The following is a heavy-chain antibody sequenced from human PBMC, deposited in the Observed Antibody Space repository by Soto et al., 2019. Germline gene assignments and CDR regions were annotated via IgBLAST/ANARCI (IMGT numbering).Heavy chain of an antibody. J-gene: IGHJ6*02. D-gene: IGHD6-19*01. CDR3: AKGASSHSIELSGPIIDDYPNCMEV. V-gene: IGHV3-23*01. Sequence: PGWSHRLCCAASGFTFSSYAMSWVRQAPGKGLEWVSAISGSGGSTYYADSVKGRFTISRDNSKNTLYLQMNSLRAEDTAVDYCAKGASSHSIELSGPIIDDYPNCMEVWG. CDR1: GFTFSSYA. CDR2: ISGSGGST.